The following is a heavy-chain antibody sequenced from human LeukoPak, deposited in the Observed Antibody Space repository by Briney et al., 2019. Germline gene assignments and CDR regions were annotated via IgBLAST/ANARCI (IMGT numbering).Heavy chain of an antibody. V-gene: IGHV3-23*01. D-gene: IGHD5-12*01. CDR2: IRGSGGTP. CDR3: AKAVGYSGYQSFDY. J-gene: IGHJ4*02. CDR1: GFTFSNYA. Sequence: GGSLRLSCAASGFTFSNYAMAWVRQAPGKGLEWVSGIRGSGGTPYYADSVKGRFTISRDNSKNTLYLQMNSLRAEDTAAYYCAKAVGYSGYQSFDYWGQGTLVTVSS.